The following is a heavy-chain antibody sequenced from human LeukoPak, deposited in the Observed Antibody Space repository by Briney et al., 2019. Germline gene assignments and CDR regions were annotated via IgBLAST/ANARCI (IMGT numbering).Heavy chain of an antibody. CDR3: AKPVSSGWYGGGFDY. V-gene: IGHV3-30*18. CDR1: GFTFSSYG. Sequence: GRSLRLSCAASGFTFSSYGMHWVRQAPGKGLEWVAVISYDGSNKYYADSVKGRFTISRDNSKSTLYLQMNSLRAEDTAVYYCAKPVSSGWYGGGFDYWGQGTLVTVSS. D-gene: IGHD6-19*01. J-gene: IGHJ4*02. CDR2: ISYDGSNK.